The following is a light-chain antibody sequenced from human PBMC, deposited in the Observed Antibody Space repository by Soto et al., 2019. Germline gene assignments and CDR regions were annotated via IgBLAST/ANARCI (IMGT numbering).Light chain of an antibody. CDR3: QQYNSYSPWT. J-gene: IGKJ1*01. CDR1: QSSSSW. V-gene: IGKV1-5*01. CDR2: DAS. Sequence: DIQMTQSPSTLSASVGDRVTITCRASQSSSSWLAWYQQKPGKAPKLLIYDASSLESGVPSMFSGSGSGTEFTLTISSLQPDDFATYYCQQYNSYSPWTFGQGTKVEIK.